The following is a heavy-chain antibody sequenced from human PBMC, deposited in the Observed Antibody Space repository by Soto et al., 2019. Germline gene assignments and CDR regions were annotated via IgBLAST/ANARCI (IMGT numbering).Heavy chain of an antibody. J-gene: IGHJ1*01. V-gene: IGHV3-30*18. CDR3: AKEGPNWGSGLEYFQH. CDR1: GFTFSSYG. CDR2: ISYDGSNK. Sequence: GGSLRLSCAASGFTFSSYGMHWVRQAPGKGLEWVAVISYDGSNKYYADSVKGRFTISRDNSKNTLYLQMNSLRAEDTAVYYCAKEGPNWGSGLEYFQHWGQGTLVTVSS. D-gene: IGHD6-19*01.